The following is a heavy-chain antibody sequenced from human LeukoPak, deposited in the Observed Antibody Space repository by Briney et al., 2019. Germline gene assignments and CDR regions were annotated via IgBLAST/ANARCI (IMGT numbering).Heavy chain of an antibody. CDR3: AKASLWFGECLDY. V-gene: IGHV3-23*01. D-gene: IGHD3-10*01. J-gene: IGHJ4*02. CDR1: GFTFSSYG. CDR2: ISGSGGST. Sequence: PGGSLRLSCAASGFTFSSYGMSWVRQAPGKGLEWVPAISGSGGSTYYADSVKGRFTISRDNSKNTLYLQMNSLRAEDTAVYYCAKASLWFGECLDYWGQGTLVTVSS.